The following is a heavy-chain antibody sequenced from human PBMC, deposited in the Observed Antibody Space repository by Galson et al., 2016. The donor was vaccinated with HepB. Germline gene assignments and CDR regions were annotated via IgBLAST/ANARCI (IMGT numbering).Heavy chain of an antibody. D-gene: IGHD1-1*01. CDR1: GYSFSNHW. CDR2: IWPSDSDT. Sequence: QSGAEVKKPGESLKISCKASGYSFSNHWIGWVRQMPGKGLEYMGIIWPSDSDTRYSPSFPGRASISVDESITTAYLHWNNLQASDTGIYFCARRVLDGGSWDFWGQGTLVTVSS. J-gene: IGHJ4*02. CDR3: ARRVLDGGSWDF. V-gene: IGHV5-51*01.